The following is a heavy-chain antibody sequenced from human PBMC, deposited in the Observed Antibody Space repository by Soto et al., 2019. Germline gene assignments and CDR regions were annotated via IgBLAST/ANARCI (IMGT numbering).Heavy chain of an antibody. CDR3: ARLPRTGSPRYYFDS. Sequence: ETLSLTCTVSGGPVSSGSYYWNWIRQPPGKGLEWIAYVYYSGTTNYNPSLKSRVTISVDTSKSQFSLNLSSVTAADTAVYYCARLPRTGSPRYYFDSWGQGTLVTVSS. CDR2: VYYSGTT. J-gene: IGHJ4*02. D-gene: IGHD1-1*01. V-gene: IGHV4-61*01. CDR1: GGPVSSGSYY.